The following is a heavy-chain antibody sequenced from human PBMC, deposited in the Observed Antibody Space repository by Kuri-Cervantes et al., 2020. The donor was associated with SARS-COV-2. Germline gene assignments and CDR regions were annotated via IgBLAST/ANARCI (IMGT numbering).Heavy chain of an antibody. J-gene: IGHJ4*02. CDR3: ARAGPKGLPTGIAAN. D-gene: IGHD6-13*01. Sequence: ASVKVSCKASGYTFTGYYMHWVRQAPGQGLEWMGWINPNSGGTNYAQKSQGRVTMTRDTSISTAYMELSRLRSDDTAVYYCARAGPKGLPTGIAANWGQGTLVTVSS. V-gene: IGHV1-2*02. CDR2: INPNSGGT. CDR1: GYTFTGYY.